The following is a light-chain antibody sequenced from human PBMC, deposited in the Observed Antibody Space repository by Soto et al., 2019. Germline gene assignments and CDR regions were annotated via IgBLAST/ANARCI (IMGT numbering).Light chain of an antibody. Sequence: EIVLTQSPGTLSLSPGERATLSCRASQSVSSSYLAWYQQKPGQAPRLLIYDASSRATGIADRFSGSGSGTDSTLTISRLEPEDFAVYYCQQYGSSPRTFGQGTKVDIK. V-gene: IGKV3-20*01. CDR3: QQYGSSPRT. J-gene: IGKJ1*01. CDR2: DAS. CDR1: QSVSSSY.